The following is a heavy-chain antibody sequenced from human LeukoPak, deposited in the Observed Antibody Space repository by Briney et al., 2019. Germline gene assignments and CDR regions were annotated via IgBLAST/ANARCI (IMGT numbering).Heavy chain of an antibody. CDR3: ARGQMAGY. V-gene: IGHV3-7*05. Sequence: GGSLRLSCAASGFPFSSYWMSWVRQAPGKGLEWVANIKPDGSEKSYVDSVKGRLTISRDNAKNSPYLQMNSLRAEDTAVYYCARGQMAGYWGQGTLVTVSS. CDR1: GFPFSSYW. D-gene: IGHD5-24*01. J-gene: IGHJ4*02. CDR2: IKPDGSEK.